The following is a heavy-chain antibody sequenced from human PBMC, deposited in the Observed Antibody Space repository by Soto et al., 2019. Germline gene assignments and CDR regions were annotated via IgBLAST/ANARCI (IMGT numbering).Heavy chain of an antibody. V-gene: IGHV1-69*13. D-gene: IGHD5-12*01. J-gene: IGHJ1*01. CDR3: ARVIADGYTTS. CDR2: IIPIFGTA. CDR1: GGTFSSYA. Sequence: SVNLSCKASGGTFSSYAISWVRQAPGQGLEWMGGIIPIFGTANYAQKFQGRVTITADESTSTAYMELSSLRSEDTAVYYCARVIADGYTTSWGKGNMVTVSA.